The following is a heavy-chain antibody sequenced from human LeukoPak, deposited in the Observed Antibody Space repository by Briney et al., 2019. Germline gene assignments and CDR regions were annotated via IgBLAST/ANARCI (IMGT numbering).Heavy chain of an antibody. Sequence: GGSLRLSCAASGFTFSSYWMHWVRQAPGKGLVWVSRINSDGSSTSYADSVKGRFTISRDNAKNSLYLQMDSLRAEDTALYYCAKDSGITIFEPYFDYWGQGTLVTVSS. D-gene: IGHD3-9*01. CDR2: INSDGSST. J-gene: IGHJ4*02. CDR1: GFTFSSYW. CDR3: AKDSGITIFEPYFDY. V-gene: IGHV3-74*01.